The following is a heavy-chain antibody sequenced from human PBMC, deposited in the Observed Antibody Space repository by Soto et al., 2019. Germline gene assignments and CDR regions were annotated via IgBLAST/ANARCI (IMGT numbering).Heavy chain of an antibody. V-gene: IGHV3-48*01. CDR3: ARATTYAFDI. D-gene: IGHD1-1*01. Sequence: GESLKISCAASGFTFSSYSMNWVRQAPGKGLEWVSYISSSTSTIYYADSVKGRFTISRDNAKNSLYLQMNSLRAEDTAVYYCARATTYAFDIWGQGTMVTVSS. J-gene: IGHJ3*02. CDR1: GFTFSSYS. CDR2: ISSSTSTI.